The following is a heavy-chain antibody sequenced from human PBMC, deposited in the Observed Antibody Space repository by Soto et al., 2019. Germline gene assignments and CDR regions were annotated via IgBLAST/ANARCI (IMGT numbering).Heavy chain of an antibody. D-gene: IGHD3-22*01. CDR3: ARDHHSYYDTSGYYPYFDF. J-gene: IGHJ4*02. CDR1: GGSVNTAPYH. CDR2: IYYTGST. V-gene: IGHV4-61*01. Sequence: PSETLSLTCTVSGGSVNTAPYHWSWIRQSPRNGLEWIGNIYYTGSTNYNPSCESRVAISLDTSNNQFSMRLTSLTAADTAVYFCARDHHSYYDTSGYYPYFDFWGQGTLVTVSS.